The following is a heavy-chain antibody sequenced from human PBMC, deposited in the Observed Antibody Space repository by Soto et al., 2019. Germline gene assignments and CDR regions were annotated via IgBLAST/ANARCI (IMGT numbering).Heavy chain of an antibody. CDR2: INSDGSST. J-gene: IGHJ6*02. V-gene: IGHV3-74*01. D-gene: IGHD1-20*01. CDR1: GFTFSSYW. Sequence: GWSLRLSCAASGFTFSSYWMHWVRQAPGKGLVWVSRINSDGSSTSYADSVKGRFTISRDNAKNTLYLQMNSLRAEDTAVYCCARGSDLVNWKYYYGMDVWGQGTTVTVSS. CDR3: ARGSDLVNWKYYYGMDV.